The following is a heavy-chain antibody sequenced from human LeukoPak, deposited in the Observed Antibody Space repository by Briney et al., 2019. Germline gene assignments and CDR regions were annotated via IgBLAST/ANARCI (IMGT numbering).Heavy chain of an antibody. D-gene: IGHD6-13*01. J-gene: IGHJ4*02. CDR1: GGSISSSSYY. CDR3: ARHRQQLVLREGFDY. Sequence: PSETLSLTCTVSGGSISSSSYYWGWIRQPPGKGLEWIGSIYYSGSTYYNPSLKSRVTISVDTSKNQFSLKLSSVTAADTAVYYCARHRQQLVLREGFDYWGQGTLVTVSS. V-gene: IGHV4-39*01. CDR2: IYYSGST.